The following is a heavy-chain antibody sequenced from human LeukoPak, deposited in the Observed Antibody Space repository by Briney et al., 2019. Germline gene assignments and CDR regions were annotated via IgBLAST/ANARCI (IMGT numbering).Heavy chain of an antibody. Sequence: SETLSLTCTVSGGSISSGDYYWSWIRQPPGKGLEWIGYIYYSGSTNYNPSLKSRVTISVDTSKNQFSLKLSSVTAADTAVYYCARGGTTVTEIRFDPWGQGTLVTVSS. CDR2: IYYSGST. CDR1: GGSISSGDYY. J-gene: IGHJ5*02. D-gene: IGHD4-11*01. CDR3: ARGGTTVTEIRFDP. V-gene: IGHV4-61*08.